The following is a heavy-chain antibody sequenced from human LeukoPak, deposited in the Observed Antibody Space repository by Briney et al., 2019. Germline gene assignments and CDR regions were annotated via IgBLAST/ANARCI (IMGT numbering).Heavy chain of an antibody. V-gene: IGHV4-59*01. CDR1: GGSISSYY. CDR2: IYYSGST. Sequence: SETLSLTCTVSGGSISSYYWSWIRQPPGKGLEWIGYIYYSGSTNYNPSLKSRVTISVDTSKNQFSLKLSSVTAADTAVYYRARSDTAMACYFDYWGQGTLVTVSS. D-gene: IGHD5-18*01. J-gene: IGHJ4*02. CDR3: ARSDTAMACYFDY.